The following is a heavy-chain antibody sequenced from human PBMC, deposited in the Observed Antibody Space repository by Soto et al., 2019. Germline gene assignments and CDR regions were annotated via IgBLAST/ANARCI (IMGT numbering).Heavy chain of an antibody. D-gene: IGHD2-2*02. CDR2: IWYDGSNK. V-gene: IGHV3-33*01. CDR1: GFTFSSYG. J-gene: IGHJ6*02. Sequence: GGSLRLSCAASGFTFSSYGMHWVRQAPGKGLEWVAVIWYDGSNKYYADSVKGRFITSRDNSKNTLYLQMNSLRAEDTAVYYCARELGYCSNTSCYKGYYGMDVWGPGTTVTVSS. CDR3: ARELGYCSNTSCYKGYYGMDV.